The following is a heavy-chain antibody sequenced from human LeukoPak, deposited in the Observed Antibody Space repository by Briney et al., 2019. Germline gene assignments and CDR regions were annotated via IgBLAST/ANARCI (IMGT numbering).Heavy chain of an antibody. D-gene: IGHD3-10*01. J-gene: IGHJ6*02. CDR1: GVTFDDYT. Sequence: GGSLRLSCAASGVTFDDYTMHWVRQAPGKGLEWVSLISWDGGSTYYADSVKGRFTISRDNSKNSLYLQMNSLRAEDTALYYCAKDIASGGADYYGMDVWGQGTTVTVSS. V-gene: IGHV3-43*01. CDR3: AKDIASGGADYYGMDV. CDR2: ISWDGGST.